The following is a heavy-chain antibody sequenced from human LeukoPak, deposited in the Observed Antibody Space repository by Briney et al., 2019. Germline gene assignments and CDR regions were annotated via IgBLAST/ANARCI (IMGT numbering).Heavy chain of an antibody. V-gene: IGHV4-39*07. CDR3: ARGDLAGYGYLGY. CDR1: GGSISSSSYY. D-gene: IGHD3-10*01. Sequence: SETLSLTCTVSGGSISSSSYYWGWIRQPPGKGLEWIGSIYYSGSTYYNPSLKSRVTISVDTSKNQFSLKLSSVTAADTAVYYCARGDLAGYGYLGYWGQGTLVIVSS. CDR2: IYYSGST. J-gene: IGHJ4*02.